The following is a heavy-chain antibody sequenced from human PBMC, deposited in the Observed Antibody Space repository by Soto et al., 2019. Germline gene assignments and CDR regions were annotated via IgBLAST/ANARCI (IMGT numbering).Heavy chain of an antibody. CDR3: ARDPIWTYTWNYARLNYLDP. Sequence: ASVKVSCKASGYTFTNNAIHWLRQAPGQTLEWMGWIHTAKGNTKYSQKFEARVTLTRDTAASTAYMELNNLRSDDTAVYYCARDPIWTYTWNYARLNYLDPWGQGTLVTVSS. CDR2: IHTAKGNT. J-gene: IGHJ5*02. CDR1: GYTFTNNA. V-gene: IGHV1-3*04. D-gene: IGHD1-7*01.